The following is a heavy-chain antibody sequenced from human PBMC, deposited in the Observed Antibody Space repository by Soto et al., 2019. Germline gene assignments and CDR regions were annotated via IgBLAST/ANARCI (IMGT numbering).Heavy chain of an antibody. CDR3: AADIVVVPAAITEYFQH. CDR2: IIPILGIA. CDR1: GGTFSSYT. D-gene: IGHD2-2*01. V-gene: IGHV1-69*02. Sequence: SVKVSCKASGGTFSSYTISWVRQAPGQGLEWMGRIIPILGIANYAQKFQGRVTITADKSTSTAYMELSSLRSEDTAVYYCAADIVVVPAAITEYFQHWGQGTLVTVSS. J-gene: IGHJ1*01.